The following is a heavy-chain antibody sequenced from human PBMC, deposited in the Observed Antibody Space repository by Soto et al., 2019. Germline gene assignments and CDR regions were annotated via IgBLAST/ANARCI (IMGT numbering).Heavy chain of an antibody. CDR3: ARERPPSRRGSGSYRFWFDP. J-gene: IGHJ5*02. CDR2: ISSSSSYI. V-gene: IGHV3-21*01. D-gene: IGHD3-10*01. Sequence: LRLSCAASGFTFSSYSMNWVRQAPGKGLEWVSSISSSSSYIYYAGSVKGRFTISRDNAKNSLYLQMNSLRAEDTAVYYCARERPPSRRGSGSYRFWFDPWGQGTLVTVSS. CDR1: GFTFSSYS.